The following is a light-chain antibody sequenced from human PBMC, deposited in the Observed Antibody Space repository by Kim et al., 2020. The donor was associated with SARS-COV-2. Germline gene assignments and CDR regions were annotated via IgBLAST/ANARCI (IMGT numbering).Light chain of an antibody. CDR1: QSLSTSY. CDR3: QQYLSSPAT. J-gene: IGKJ4*01. CDR2: GTS. Sequence: EIVLTQSPGTLSLSPGERATLSCRASQSLSTSYLACYQLKPGQAPSLLIYGTSSRATGIPNRFSGSGSVTDFTLTISRLEPEDFAMYYCQQYLSSPATFAGGTKVDIK. V-gene: IGKV3-20*01.